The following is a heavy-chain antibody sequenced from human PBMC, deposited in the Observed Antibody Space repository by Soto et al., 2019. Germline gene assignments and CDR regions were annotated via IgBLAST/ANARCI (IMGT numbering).Heavy chain of an antibody. V-gene: IGHV3-30*18. CDR1: GFTFSSYG. CDR3: AKGGSYDFWSGSQPLYYYYGMDV. Sequence: QVQLVESGGGVVQPGRSLRLSCAASGFTFSSYGMHWVRQAPGKGLEWVAVISYDGSNKYYADSVKGRFTISRDNSKNTLYLQMNSLRAEDTAVYYCAKGGSYDFWSGSQPLYYYYGMDVWGQGTTVTVSS. D-gene: IGHD3-3*01. J-gene: IGHJ6*02. CDR2: ISYDGSNK.